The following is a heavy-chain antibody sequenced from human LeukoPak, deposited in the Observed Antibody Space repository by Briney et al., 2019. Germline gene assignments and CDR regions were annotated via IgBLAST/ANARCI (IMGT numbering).Heavy chain of an antibody. J-gene: IGHJ4*02. CDR3: ARLLWFGQFYFDY. D-gene: IGHD3-10*01. V-gene: IGHV4-39*07. Sequence: SETLSLTCTVSGGSISSSSYYWGWIRQPPRKGLEWIGSIYYSGSTYYNPSLKSRVTISVDTSKNQFSLKLSSVTAADTAVYYCARLLWFGQFYFDYWGQGTLVTVSS. CDR1: GGSISSSSYY. CDR2: IYYSGST.